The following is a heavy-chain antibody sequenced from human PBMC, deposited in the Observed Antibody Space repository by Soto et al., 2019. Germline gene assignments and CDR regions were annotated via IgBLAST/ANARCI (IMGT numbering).Heavy chain of an antibody. CDR1: GDSFTRYW. J-gene: IGHJ6*02. V-gene: IGHV5-10-1*01. Sequence: GESLRISCTGSGDSFTRYWISWVRQVPGKGLEWMGRIDPSDSYTNYSPSFQGHVTISADKSISTAYLQWSSLKASDTAMYYCAGVCECGRSTSCYRQYGIDVWGQGTTVTVSS. D-gene: IGHD2-2*01. CDR3: AGVCECGRSTSCYRQYGIDV. CDR2: IDPSDSYT.